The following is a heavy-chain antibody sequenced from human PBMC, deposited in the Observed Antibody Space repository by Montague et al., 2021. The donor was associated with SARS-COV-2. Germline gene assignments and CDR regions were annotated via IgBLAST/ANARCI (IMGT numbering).Heavy chain of an antibody. Sequence: SETLSLTCTVSGGSISSSSYYWGWIRQPPGKGLEWIGSIYYSGSTYYNPSLKSRVTISVDTSKNQFSLKLSSVAAADTAAYYCASHTYYYDSSGSDAFDFWGQGTLVTVSS. CDR3: ASHTYYYDSSGSDAFDF. V-gene: IGHV4-39*01. D-gene: IGHD3-22*01. J-gene: IGHJ3*01. CDR2: IYYSGST. CDR1: GGSISSSSYY.